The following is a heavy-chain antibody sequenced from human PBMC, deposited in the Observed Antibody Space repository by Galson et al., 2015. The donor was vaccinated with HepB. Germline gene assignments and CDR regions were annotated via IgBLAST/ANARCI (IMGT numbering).Heavy chain of an antibody. J-gene: IGHJ5*02. CDR2: INPSGGST. Sequence: SVKVSCKASGYTFTSYYMHWVRQAPGQGLEWMGIINPSGGSTSYAQKFQGRVTMTRDTSTSTVYMELSSLRSEDTAVYYCARSMITMVRGVNFPFDPWGQGTLVTVSS. CDR3: ARSMITMVRGVNFPFDP. CDR1: GYTFTSYY. D-gene: IGHD3-10*01. V-gene: IGHV1-46*01.